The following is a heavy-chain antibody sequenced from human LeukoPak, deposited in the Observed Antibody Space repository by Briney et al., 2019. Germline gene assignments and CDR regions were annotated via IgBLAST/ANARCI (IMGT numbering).Heavy chain of an antibody. CDR1: GGSISSYY. CDR2: ICYSGST. D-gene: IGHD5-18*01. J-gene: IGHJ6*02. Sequence: SETLSLTCTVSGGSISSYYWSWIRQPPGKGLEWIGYICYSGSTNYNPSLKSRVTISVDTSKNQFSLKLSSVTAADTAVYYCARESGYSYGYGPDYYYYGMDVWGQGTTVTVSS. CDR3: ARESGYSYGYGPDYYYYGMDV. V-gene: IGHV4-59*01.